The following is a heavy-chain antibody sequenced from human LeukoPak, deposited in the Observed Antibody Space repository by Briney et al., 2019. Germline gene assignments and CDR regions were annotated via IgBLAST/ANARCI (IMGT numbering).Heavy chain of an antibody. V-gene: IGHV3-30*18. CDR2: ISYGGSNK. J-gene: IGHJ4*02. CDR1: GFTFSSYG. Sequence: GRSLRLSCAASGFTFSSYGMHWVRQAPGKGLEWVAVISYGGSNKYYADSVKGRFTISRDNSKNTLYLQMNSLRAEDTAVYYCAKPEGIIVAPYFDYWGQGTLVTVSS. CDR3: AKPEGIIVAPYFDY. D-gene: IGHD5-12*01.